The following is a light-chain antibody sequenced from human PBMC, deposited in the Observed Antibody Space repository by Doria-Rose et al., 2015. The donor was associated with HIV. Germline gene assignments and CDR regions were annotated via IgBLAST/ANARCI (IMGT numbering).Light chain of an antibody. J-gene: IGKJ3*01. V-gene: IGKV4-1*01. CDR1: QSLLYTSKNY. CDR3: QQYYDTPS. CDR2: WAS. Sequence: DIRVTQSPESLGMSLGERATLNCKSNQSLLYTSKNYLAWYQQMPGQPPKLLIYWASTRQSGVPARFSGSGSGTDFTLTISSLEAEDVAVYYGQQYYDTPSFGPGTRVDIK.